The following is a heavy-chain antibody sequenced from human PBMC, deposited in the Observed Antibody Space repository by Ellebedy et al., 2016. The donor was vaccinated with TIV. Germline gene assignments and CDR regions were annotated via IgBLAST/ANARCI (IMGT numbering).Heavy chain of an antibody. CDR2: IYYSGST. V-gene: IGHV4-59*01. CDR3: ARGWSIVGATNTFDY. CDR1: GGSISSYY. Sequence: SETLSLXXTVSGGSISSYYWSWIRQPPGKGLEWIGYIYYSGSTNYNPSLKSRVTISVDTSKNQFSLKLSSVTAADTAVYYCARGWSIVGATNTFDYWGQGTLVTVSS. J-gene: IGHJ4*02. D-gene: IGHD1-26*01.